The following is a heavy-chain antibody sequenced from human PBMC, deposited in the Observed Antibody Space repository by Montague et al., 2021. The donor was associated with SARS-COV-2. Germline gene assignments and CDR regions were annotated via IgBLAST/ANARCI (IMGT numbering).Heavy chain of an antibody. V-gene: IGHV4-61*02. Sequence: TLSLTCTVSGGSMRSGSYYWSWIRQPAGKGLEWIGRIYSSGSTNYNPSLKSRVTMSVDTSKNQFSLKVSSVAAADTAVYYCARDYVDYSYYYGLDVWGQGTTVTVSS. J-gene: IGHJ6*02. D-gene: IGHD3-16*01. CDR2: IYSSGST. CDR1: GGSMRSGSYY. CDR3: ARDYVDYSYYYGLDV.